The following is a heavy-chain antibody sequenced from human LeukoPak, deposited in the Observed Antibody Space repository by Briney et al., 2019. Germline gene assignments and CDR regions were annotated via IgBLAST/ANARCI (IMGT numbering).Heavy chain of an antibody. Sequence: GGSLRLSCAASGFTFSSYGMHWVRQAPGKGLEWVAVISYDGSNKYYADSVKGRFTIPRDNSRNTLHLQMNSLRAEDTAVYYCAKGGGRPLDDAFDVWGQGTTVTVSS. V-gene: IGHV3-30*18. CDR3: AKGGGRPLDDAFDV. CDR2: ISYDGSNK. CDR1: GFTFSSYG. J-gene: IGHJ3*01.